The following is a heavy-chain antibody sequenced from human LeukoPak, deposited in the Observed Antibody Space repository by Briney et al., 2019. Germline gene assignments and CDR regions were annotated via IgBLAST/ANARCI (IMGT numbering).Heavy chain of an antibody. V-gene: IGHV4-39*01. J-gene: IGHJ5*02. Sequence: PSETLSLTCTVSGASISSSSYYWGWIRQPPGKGLEWIGSIYYSGSTYYNPSLKSRVTISVDTSKNQFSLKLSSVTAADTAVYYCARTGDWAKGYNWFDPWGQGTLVTVSS. CDR1: GASISSSSYY. CDR3: ARTGDWAKGYNWFDP. CDR2: IYYSGST. D-gene: IGHD3/OR15-3a*01.